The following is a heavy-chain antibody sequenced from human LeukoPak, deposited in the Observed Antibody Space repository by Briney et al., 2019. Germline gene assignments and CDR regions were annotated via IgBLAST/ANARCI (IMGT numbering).Heavy chain of an antibody. CDR1: GGSFSGYY. D-gene: IGHD6-19*01. V-gene: IGHV4-34*01. Sequence: SETLSLTCAVYGGSFSGYYWSWIRQPPGKGLEWIGEINHSGSTNYNPSLKSRVTISVDTSKNQFSLKLSSVTAADTAVYYCARGQGPGYSSGWFRLWGQGTLVTVSS. J-gene: IGHJ1*01. CDR2: INHSGST. CDR3: ARGQGPGYSSGWFRL.